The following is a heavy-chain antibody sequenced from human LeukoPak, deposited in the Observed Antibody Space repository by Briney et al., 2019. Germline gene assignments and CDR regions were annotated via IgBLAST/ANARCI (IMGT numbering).Heavy chain of an antibody. V-gene: IGHV3-9*03. J-gene: IGHJ4*02. CDR1: GFTFDDYA. Sequence: GGSLRLSCAASGFTFDDYAMHWVRQAPGKGLEWVSGISWNSGSIGYADSVKGRFTISRDNAKNSLYLQMNSLRAEDMALYHCARSGQIGYYYGSGSSYYFDYWGQGTLVTVSS. D-gene: IGHD3-10*01. CDR3: ARSGQIGYYYGSGSSYYFDY. CDR2: ISWNSGSI.